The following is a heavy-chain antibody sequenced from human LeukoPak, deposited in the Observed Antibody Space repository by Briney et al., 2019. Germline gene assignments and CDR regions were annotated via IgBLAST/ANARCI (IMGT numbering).Heavy chain of an antibody. V-gene: IGHV1-24*01. CDR1: GYTFTGYY. CDR3: ARVGYYDILTGYYKDYFDY. D-gene: IGHD3-9*01. Sequence: GASVKVSCKASGYTFTGYYMHWVRQAPGQGLEWMGGFDPEDGETIYAQKFQGRVTMTEDTSTDTAYMELSSLRAEDTAVYYCARVGYYDILTGYYKDYFDYWGQGTLVTVSS. J-gene: IGHJ4*02. CDR2: FDPEDGET.